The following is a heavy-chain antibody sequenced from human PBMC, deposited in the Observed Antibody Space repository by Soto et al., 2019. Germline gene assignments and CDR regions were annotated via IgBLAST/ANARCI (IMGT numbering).Heavy chain of an antibody. Sequence: ASVKVSCKASGYTFTSYDINWVRQATGQGLEWMGWMNPNSGNTGYAQKFQGRVTMTRNTSISTAYMELSSLRSEDTAVYYCARVITIFGVARYYFDYWGQGTLVTVSS. D-gene: IGHD3-3*01. CDR3: ARVITIFGVARYYFDY. CDR2: MNPNSGNT. CDR1: GYTFTSYD. V-gene: IGHV1-8*01. J-gene: IGHJ4*02.